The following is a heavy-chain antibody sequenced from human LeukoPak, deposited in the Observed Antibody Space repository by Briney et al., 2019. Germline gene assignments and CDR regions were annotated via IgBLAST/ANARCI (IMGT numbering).Heavy chain of an antibody. CDR3: AKDGLDGSGSYGYYYYYYMDV. CDR2: ISGSGGST. V-gene: IGHV3-23*01. Sequence: PGGSLRLSCAASGFTFSSYGMSWVRQAPGKGLEWVSAISGSGGSTYYADSVKGRFTISRDNSKNTLYLQMNSLRAEDAAVYYCAKDGLDGSGSYGYYYYYYMDVWGKGTTVTISS. CDR1: GFTFSSYG. J-gene: IGHJ6*03. D-gene: IGHD3-10*01.